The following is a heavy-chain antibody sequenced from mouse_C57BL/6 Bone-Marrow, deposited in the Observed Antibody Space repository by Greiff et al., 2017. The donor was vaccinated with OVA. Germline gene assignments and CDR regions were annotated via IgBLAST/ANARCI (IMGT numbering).Heavy chain of an antibody. CDR2: INYDGSST. J-gene: IGHJ4*01. D-gene: IGHD1-1*01. CDR1: GFTFSDYY. V-gene: IGHV5-16*01. CDR3: ARDRGNYGSSYYAMDY. Sequence: EVMLVESEGGLVQPGSSMKLSCTASGFTFSDYYMAWVRQVPETGLEWVANINYDGSSTYYLDSLKSRFIISRDNAKNILYLQMSSLKSEDTATYYCARDRGNYGSSYYAMDYWGQGTSVTVSS.